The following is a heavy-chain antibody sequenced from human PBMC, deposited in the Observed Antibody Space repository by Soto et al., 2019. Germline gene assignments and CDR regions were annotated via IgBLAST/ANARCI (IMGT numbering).Heavy chain of an antibody. D-gene: IGHD3-3*01. CDR2: ISWNSGRI. V-gene: IGHV3-9*01. Sequence: EVQLVESGGGLVQPGRSLRLSCAASGFTLDDYAMHWVRQAPGKGLEWVSGISWNSGRIGYADSVKGRFTISRDNAKNSLYLQMNSLRAEDTALYYCVKGLWSGDSEYFQHWGQGIVVTVSS. J-gene: IGHJ1*01. CDR1: GFTLDDYA. CDR3: VKGLWSGDSEYFQH.